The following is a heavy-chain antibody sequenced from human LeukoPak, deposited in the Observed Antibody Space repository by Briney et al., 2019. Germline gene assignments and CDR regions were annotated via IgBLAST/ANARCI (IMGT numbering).Heavy chain of an antibody. CDR3: ARGSYYDSSGYPDY. J-gene: IGHJ4*02. D-gene: IGHD3-22*01. V-gene: IGHV3-30-3*01. CDR1: GFTFSNYA. Sequence: PGGSLRLSCAASGFTFSNYAMHWVRQAPGKGLEWVAVISYDGSNKYYADSVKGRFTISRDNSKNTLYLQMNSLRAEDTAVYYCARGSYYDSSGYPDYWGQGTLVTVSS. CDR2: ISYDGSNK.